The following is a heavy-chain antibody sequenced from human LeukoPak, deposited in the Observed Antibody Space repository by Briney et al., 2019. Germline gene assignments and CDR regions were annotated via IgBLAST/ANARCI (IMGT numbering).Heavy chain of an antibody. CDR1: GYSISSGYY. J-gene: IGHJ6*03. CDR2: IYHSGST. CDR3: ARFIAAAGTYYYYYMDV. D-gene: IGHD6-13*01. V-gene: IGHV4-38-2*02. Sequence: SETLSLTCTVSGYSISSGYYWGWIRQPPGKGLEWIGSIYHSGSTYYNPSLKSRVTISVDTSKNQFSLKLSSVTAADTAVYYCARFIAAAGTYYYYYMDVWGKGTTVTVSS.